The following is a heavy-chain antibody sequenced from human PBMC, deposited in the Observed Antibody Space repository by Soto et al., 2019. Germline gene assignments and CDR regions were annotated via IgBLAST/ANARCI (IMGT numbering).Heavy chain of an antibody. Sequence: QVQLVQSGAEVKKPGASVKVSCKASGYIFTNHYIHWVRHAPGQGLEWMGIINPSGGSTNYLQKFQGRITMTRDTSTSTVDMELSSLRSEDTAVSFCARADYYDSSGFYYDCWGQGTLVTVSS. CDR3: ARADYYDSSGFYYDC. J-gene: IGHJ4*02. CDR1: GYIFTNHY. V-gene: IGHV1-46*01. D-gene: IGHD3-22*01. CDR2: INPSGGST.